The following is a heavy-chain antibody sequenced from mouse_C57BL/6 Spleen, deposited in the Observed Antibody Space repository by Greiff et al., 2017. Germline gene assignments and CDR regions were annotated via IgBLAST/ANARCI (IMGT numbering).Heavy chain of an antibody. V-gene: IGHV14-2*01. J-gene: IGHJ4*01. CDR1: GFNINGYY. CDR3: ARDGYYRWKYAMDY. CDR2: IDPADGET. D-gene: IGHD2-3*01. Sequence: VHVKQSGAELVKPGASVKLSCTASGFNINGYYMHWVKQRPEQGLEWIGRIDPADGETKYAPKFQGKATLTADTSSNTAYLQRSSLTSEDTAVYYGARDGYYRWKYAMDYWGQGTSVTVSS.